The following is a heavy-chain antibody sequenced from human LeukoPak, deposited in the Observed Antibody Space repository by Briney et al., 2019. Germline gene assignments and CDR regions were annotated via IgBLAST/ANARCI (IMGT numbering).Heavy chain of an antibody. CDR3: ARGDYYGSGSYSFLGYFDY. J-gene: IGHJ4*02. Sequence: ASVKASCKASGGTFSNYAINWVRQAPGQGLEWMGGIIPIFGTANYAQKFQGRVTITADESTSTAYMELSSLRSEDTAVYYCARGDYYGSGSYSFLGYFDYWGQGTLVTISS. D-gene: IGHD3-10*01. CDR2: IIPIFGTA. V-gene: IGHV1-69*13. CDR1: GGTFSNYA.